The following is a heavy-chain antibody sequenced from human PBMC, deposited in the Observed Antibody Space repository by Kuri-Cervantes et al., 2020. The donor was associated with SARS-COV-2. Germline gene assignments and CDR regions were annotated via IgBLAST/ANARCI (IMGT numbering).Heavy chain of an antibody. CDR2: TSAYNGNT. Sequence: ASVKVSCKASGYTFTSYAMHWVCQAPGQRLEWMGWTSAYNGNTNYAQKLQGRVTMTTDTSTSTAYMELRSLRSEDTAVYYCARGGQLWLHDYWGQGTLVTVSS. D-gene: IGHD5-18*01. CDR1: GYTFTSYA. V-gene: IGHV1-18*01. CDR3: ARGGQLWLHDY. J-gene: IGHJ4*02.